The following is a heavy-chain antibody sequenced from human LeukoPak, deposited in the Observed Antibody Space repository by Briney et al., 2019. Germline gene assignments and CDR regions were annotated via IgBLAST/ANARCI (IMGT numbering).Heavy chain of an antibody. J-gene: IGHJ6*03. Sequence: SETLSLTCAVYGGSFSGYSWTWIRQSPGKGLEWLGEITHSGSTNYNPSLKSRVTISVDTSKNLFSLKLSSVTAADTAVYYCARVGLQKYYSYYMGVWDKGTTVTVSS. CDR3: ARVGLQKYYSYYMGV. CDR1: GGSFSGYS. D-gene: IGHD3-16*01. V-gene: IGHV4-34*01. CDR2: ITHSGST.